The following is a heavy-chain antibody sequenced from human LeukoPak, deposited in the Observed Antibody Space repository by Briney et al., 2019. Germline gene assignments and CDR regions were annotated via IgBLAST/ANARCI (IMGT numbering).Heavy chain of an antibody. CDR2: INHSGST. J-gene: IGHJ4*02. CDR1: GGSFSGYY. V-gene: IGHV4-34*01. D-gene: IGHD2-15*01. CDR3: ARGGDIVVVVAATEYFDY. Sequence: RASETLSLTCAVYGGSFSGYYWSWIRQPPGKGLEWIGEINHSGSTNYNPSLKSRVTISVDTSKNQFSLKLSSVTAADTAVYYCARGGDIVVVVAATEYFDYWGQGTLVTVSS.